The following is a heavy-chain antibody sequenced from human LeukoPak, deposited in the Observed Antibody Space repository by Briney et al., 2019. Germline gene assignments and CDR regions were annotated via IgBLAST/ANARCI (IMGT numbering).Heavy chain of an antibody. CDR1: GYSFTSYW. J-gene: IGHJ4*02. Sequence: GESLKISCKGSGYSFTSYWIGWVRQMPGKGLEWMGIIYPGDSDTRYSPSFQGQVTISADKSISTAYLQWSSLKASDTAMYYCARRSYCGGDCYYYVDYWGQGTLVTVSS. CDR2: IYPGDSDT. CDR3: ARRSYCGGDCYYYVDY. D-gene: IGHD2-21*02. V-gene: IGHV5-51*01.